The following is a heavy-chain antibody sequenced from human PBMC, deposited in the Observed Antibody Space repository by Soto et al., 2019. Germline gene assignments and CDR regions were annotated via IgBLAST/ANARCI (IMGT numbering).Heavy chain of an antibody. CDR2: IYPGDSDT. Sequence: PGESLKISCKGSGYSFTSYWIGWVRQMPGKGLEWMGIIYPGDSDTRYSPSFQGQVTISADKSISTAYLQWSSLKASDTAMYYCARQLAAAGNQFYYYGMDVWGQGTTVTVS. CDR3: ARQLAAAGNQFYYYGMDV. CDR1: GYSFTSYW. V-gene: IGHV5-51*01. D-gene: IGHD6-13*01. J-gene: IGHJ6*02.